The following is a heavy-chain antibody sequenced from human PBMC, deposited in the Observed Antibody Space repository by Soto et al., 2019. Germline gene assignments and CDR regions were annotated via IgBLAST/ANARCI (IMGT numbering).Heavy chain of an antibody. CDR1: GYTFTSYG. Sequence: ASVKVSCKASGYTFTSYGISWVRQAPGQGLEWTGWISANSGDTNYAQKLQGWVTMTRDTSISTAYMELSRLRSDDTAVYYCARVRVAAAGTYSYGMDVWGQGTTVTVSS. CDR2: ISANSGDT. V-gene: IGHV1-18*01. D-gene: IGHD6-13*01. J-gene: IGHJ6*02. CDR3: ARVRVAAAGTYSYGMDV.